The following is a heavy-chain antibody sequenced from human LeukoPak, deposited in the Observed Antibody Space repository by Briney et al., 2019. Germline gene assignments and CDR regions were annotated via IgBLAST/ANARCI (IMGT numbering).Heavy chain of an antibody. CDR3: ATGSKGSGSFYINDY. J-gene: IGHJ4*02. V-gene: IGHV3-33*01. CDR1: GLTFSSCG. Sequence: PGRSLRLSCTTSGLTFSSCGMHWVRQAPGKGLEWVAVIWYDGSEKYYADSVKGRFTISRDNSKNTLYLQMNSLRAEDTAVYYCATGSKGSGSFYINDYWGQGTLVTVSS. CDR2: IWYDGSEK. D-gene: IGHD3-10*01.